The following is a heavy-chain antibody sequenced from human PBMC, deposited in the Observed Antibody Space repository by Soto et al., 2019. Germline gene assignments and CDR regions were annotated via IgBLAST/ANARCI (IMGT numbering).Heavy chain of an antibody. CDR3: ARDPWDY. Sequence: VHLVQSGAEVKKPGASVKVSCMTSGYTFIVYRIHWVRQAPGQSLEWMGWINAGNGDTKYSQKFQGRVTITGDTSASAAYMELSSLRSEDTAVYYCARDPWDYWGQGPLVIVSS. J-gene: IGHJ4*02. V-gene: IGHV1-3*01. CDR1: GYTFIVYR. CDR2: INAGNGDT.